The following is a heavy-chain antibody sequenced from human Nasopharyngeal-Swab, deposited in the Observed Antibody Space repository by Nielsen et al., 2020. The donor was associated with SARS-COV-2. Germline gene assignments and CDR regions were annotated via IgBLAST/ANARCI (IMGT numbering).Heavy chain of an antibody. J-gene: IGHJ4*02. CDR2: IKSKTDGGTT. Sequence: VRQAPGKGLEWVGRIKSKTDGGTTDYAAPVKGRFTISRDDSKNTLYLQMNSLKTEDTAVYYCTTDYYYGDSTVFGYWGQGTLVTVSS. D-gene: IGHD4-17*01. V-gene: IGHV3-15*01. CDR3: TTDYYYGDSTVFGY.